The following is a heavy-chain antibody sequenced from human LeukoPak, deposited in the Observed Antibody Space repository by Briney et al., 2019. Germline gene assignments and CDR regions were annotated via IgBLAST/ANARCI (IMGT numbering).Heavy chain of an antibody. J-gene: IGHJ3*02. CDR1: GFTFSSYA. CDR3: ANGGGIEVVPAAKAHDAFDI. CDR2: ISGSGGST. V-gene: IGHV3-23*01. Sequence: GGSLRLSCAASGFTFSSYAMSWVRQAPGKGLEWVAAISGSGGSTYYADSVKGRFTISRDNSKNTLYLQMNSLRAEDTAVYYCANGGGIEVVPAAKAHDAFDIWGQGTMVTVSS. D-gene: IGHD2-2*01.